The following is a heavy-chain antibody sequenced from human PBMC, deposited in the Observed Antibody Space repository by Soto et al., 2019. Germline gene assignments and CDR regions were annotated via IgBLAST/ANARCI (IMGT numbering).Heavy chain of an antibody. CDR1: GFIFSNYG. J-gene: IGHJ6*02. Sequence: QVQLAASGGGVVQPGRSLRLSCTASGFIFSNYGMHWVRHAPGKGLEWVEVMRNDASNVHYGDSVESRLTISRDNSKNPVSLQMNTLRAEDTGVYYCARQSSDILTSGVDVWGQGTTVTVSS. CDR2: MRNDASNV. D-gene: IGHD3-9*01. V-gene: IGHV3-33*01. CDR3: ARQSSDILTSGVDV.